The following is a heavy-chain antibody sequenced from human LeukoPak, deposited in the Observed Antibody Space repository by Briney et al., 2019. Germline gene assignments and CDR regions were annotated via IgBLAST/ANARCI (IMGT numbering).Heavy chain of an antibody. CDR1: GFTFSSYA. CDR3: ARAHYYGSGSYSPLGFDY. V-gene: IGHV3-23*01. D-gene: IGHD3-10*01. J-gene: IGHJ4*02. Sequence: PGGSLRLSCAASGFTFSSYAMNWVRQAPGKGLEWVSAISGRGGSTYYADSVKGRFTISRDNSKNTLYLQMNSLRAEDTAVYYCARAHYYGSGSYSPLGFDYWGQGTLVTVSS. CDR2: ISGRGGST.